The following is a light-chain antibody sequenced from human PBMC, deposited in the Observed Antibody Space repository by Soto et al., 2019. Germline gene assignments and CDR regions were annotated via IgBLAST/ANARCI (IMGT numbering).Light chain of an antibody. CDR3: QHWNNYLWT. Sequence: DIQMTQSPSTLSASVGDRVTITCRASQTINDWLAWYQQKPGKAPKLLIYKTSSLESGVPSRFSGSGSGTEFTLTISGMQPDDFATYDCQHWNNYLWTFGLGTKVESK. CDR2: KTS. V-gene: IGKV1-5*03. CDR1: QTINDW. J-gene: IGKJ1*01.